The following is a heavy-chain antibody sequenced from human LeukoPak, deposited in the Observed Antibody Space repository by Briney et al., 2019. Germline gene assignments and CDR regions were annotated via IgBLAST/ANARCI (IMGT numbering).Heavy chain of an antibody. J-gene: IGHJ4*02. D-gene: IGHD3-16*01. CDR3: ARGGEFYFDY. CDR1: GFTFSSYA. CDR2: ISSSSSTI. V-gene: IGHV3-48*04. Sequence: PGGSLRLSCAAPGFTFSSYAMSLVRQAPGKGLEWVSYISSSSSTIYYADSVKGRFTISRDNAKNSLYLQMNSLRAEDTAVYYCARGGEFYFDYWGQGTLVTVSS.